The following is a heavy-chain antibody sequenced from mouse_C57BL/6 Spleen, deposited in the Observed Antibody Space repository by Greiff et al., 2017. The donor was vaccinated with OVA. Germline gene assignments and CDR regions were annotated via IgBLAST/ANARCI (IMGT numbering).Heavy chain of an antibody. D-gene: IGHD4-1*01. CDR1: GYAFSSSW. CDR2: IYPGDGDT. Sequence: QVQLQQPGPELVKPGASVKISCKASGYAFSSSWMNWVKQRPGQGLEWIGRIYPGDGDTNYNNKFKGKATLTADKSSSTAYMQLSSLTSEDSAVYFGARDKKLGPFDDWGKGTTLTVSS. CDR3: ARDKKLGPFDD. V-gene: IGHV1-82*01. J-gene: IGHJ2*01.